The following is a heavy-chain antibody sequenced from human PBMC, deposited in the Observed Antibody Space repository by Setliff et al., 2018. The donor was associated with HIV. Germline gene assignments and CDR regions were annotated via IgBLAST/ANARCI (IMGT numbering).Heavy chain of an antibody. J-gene: IGHJ4*02. V-gene: IGHV4-59*01. Sequence: SETLSLTCTVSGGSISSYYWSWIRQPPGKGLEWIGYIYYTGSTNYNPSLKSRVTISVDTSKNQFSLKLSSVTAADTAVYYCARSLYYHGSGRSYFDYWSQGTLVTVSS. D-gene: IGHD3-10*01. CDR2: IYYTGST. CDR1: GGSISSYY. CDR3: ARSLYYHGSGRSYFDY.